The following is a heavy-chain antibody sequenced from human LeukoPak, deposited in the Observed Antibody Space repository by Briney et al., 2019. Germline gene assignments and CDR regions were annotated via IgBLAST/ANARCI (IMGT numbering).Heavy chain of an antibody. J-gene: IGHJ6*02. CDR2: INPSGGST. V-gene: IGHV1-46*01. Sequence: GASVNVSCKASGYTFTSYYMHWVRQAPGQGLEWMGIINPSGGSTSYAQKFQGRVTMTRDTSTSTVYMELSSLRSEDTAVYYCARDWGELTMIHGMDVWGQGTTVTVSS. CDR1: GYTFTSYY. D-gene: IGHD3-22*01. CDR3: ARDWGELTMIHGMDV.